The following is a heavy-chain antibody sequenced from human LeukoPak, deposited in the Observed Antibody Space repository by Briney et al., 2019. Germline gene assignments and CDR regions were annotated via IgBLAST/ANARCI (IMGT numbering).Heavy chain of an antibody. Sequence: GGSLRLSCAASGFTFTNYGMHWVRQAPGKGLELVAFIRYDGTNKYYADSVKGRFTIPRDNSKNTLYLQMNSLRAKDTALYYCAKDLVTVAGNPYYFDYWGQGTLVTVSS. J-gene: IGHJ4*02. D-gene: IGHD6-19*01. CDR1: GFTFTNYG. CDR2: IRYDGTNK. V-gene: IGHV3-30*02. CDR3: AKDLVTVAGNPYYFDY.